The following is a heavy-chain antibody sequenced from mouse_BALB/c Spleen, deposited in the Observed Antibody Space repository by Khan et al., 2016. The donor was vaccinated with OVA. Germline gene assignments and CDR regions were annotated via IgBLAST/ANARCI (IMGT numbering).Heavy chain of an antibody. CDR2: INPSNGGT. CDR1: VYTFTSYY. CDR3: TRSGYDDEFAY. V-gene: IGHV1S81*02. Sequence: QVQLQQSGAELVKPGASVKLSCKASVYTFTSYYMYWVKQRPGQGLEWIGEINPSNGGTNFNEKFKSKATLTVDKSSSTAYMQLSSLTSEDSAVYYCTRSGYDDEFAYWGQGTLVTVSA. D-gene: IGHD2-4*01. J-gene: IGHJ3*01.